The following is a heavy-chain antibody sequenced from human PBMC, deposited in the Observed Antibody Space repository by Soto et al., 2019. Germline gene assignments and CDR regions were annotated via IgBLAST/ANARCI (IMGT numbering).Heavy chain of an antibody. D-gene: IGHD1-26*01. J-gene: IGHJ6*02. Sequence: SETLSLTCAVYGGSFTGNYRSWIRQPPGKGVEWIGEVNDSGSTNFNPSLKSRVTISVDTSKKQFTLKLTSVTAADTAVYYCATDSATSYFGMDVWGHGTTVTVSS. CDR2: VNDSGST. CDR3: ATDSATSYFGMDV. CDR1: GGSFTGNY. V-gene: IGHV4-34*01.